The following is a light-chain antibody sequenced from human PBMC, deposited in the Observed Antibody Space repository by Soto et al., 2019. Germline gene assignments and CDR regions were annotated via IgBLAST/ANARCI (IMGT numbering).Light chain of an antibody. CDR1: SSDVGGYNY. CDR3: SSYASSTAYV. J-gene: IGLJ1*01. V-gene: IGLV2-14*01. CDR2: EVS. Sequence: SALTQPASVSGSPGQSITISCTGTSSDVGGYNYVSWYQLHPGKAPKLMVYEVSYRPSGVSSRFSGSKSANTASLTISGLQAEDESDYYCSSYASSTAYVFGTGTKVTVL.